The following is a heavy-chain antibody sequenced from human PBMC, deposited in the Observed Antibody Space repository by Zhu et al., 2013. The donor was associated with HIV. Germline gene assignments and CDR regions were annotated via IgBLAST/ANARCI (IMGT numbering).Heavy chain of an antibody. CDR3: ARDSSGPWWQGSGSKANYYYYGMDV. CDR2: ISAYNGNT. V-gene: IGHV1-18*01. Sequence: QVQLVQSGAEVKKPGASVKVSCKASGYTFTSYGISWVRQAPGQGLEWMGWISAYNGNTNYAQKLQGRVTMTTDTSTSTAYMELRSLRSDDTAVYYCARDSSGPWWQGSGSKANYYYYGMDVWGQGP. J-gene: IGHJ6*02. CDR1: GYTFTSYG. D-gene: IGHD6-19*01.